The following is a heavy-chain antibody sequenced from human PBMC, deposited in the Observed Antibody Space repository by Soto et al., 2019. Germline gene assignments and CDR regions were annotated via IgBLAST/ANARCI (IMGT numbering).Heavy chain of an antibody. CDR3: ARDRVDILTSYYFDY. Sequence: PGGSLRLSCAASGFTFSSYWMSWVRQAPGKGLEWVANIKQDGSEKYYVDSVKGRFTISRDNAKNSLYLQMNSLRAEDTAVYYCARDRVDILTSYYFDYWGQGTLVTVSS. D-gene: IGHD3-9*01. V-gene: IGHV3-7*01. CDR1: GFTFSSYW. CDR2: IKQDGSEK. J-gene: IGHJ4*02.